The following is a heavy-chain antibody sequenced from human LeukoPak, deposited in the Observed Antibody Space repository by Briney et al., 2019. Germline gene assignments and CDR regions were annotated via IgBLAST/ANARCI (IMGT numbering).Heavy chain of an antibody. CDR1: GGSFSSYY. Sequence: PSETLSLTCAVYGGSFSSYYWTWVRQPPGKGLEWIGEITHRGTTHYNPSLKGRVTISADTQFALKLTSVTAADTAVYYCAILGYCSSASCYAIPIWGQGSLVTVSS. J-gene: IGHJ4*02. V-gene: IGHV4-34*01. CDR3: AILGYCSSASCYAIPI. CDR2: ITHRGTT. D-gene: IGHD2-2*01.